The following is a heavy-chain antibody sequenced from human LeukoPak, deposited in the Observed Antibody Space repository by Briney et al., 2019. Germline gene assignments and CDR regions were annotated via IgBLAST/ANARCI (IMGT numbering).Heavy chain of an antibody. D-gene: IGHD4-17*01. CDR3: ARDWTVTTTPQYFDY. Sequence: ASVKVSCKASGYTFTSYGISWVRQAPGQGLEWMGWISAYNGNTNYAQKLQGRVTMTTDTSTSTAYMELRSLRSDDTAVYYCARDWTVTTTPQYFDYWGQGTLVTVSS. CDR2: ISAYNGNT. CDR1: GYTFTSYG. J-gene: IGHJ4*02. V-gene: IGHV1-18*01.